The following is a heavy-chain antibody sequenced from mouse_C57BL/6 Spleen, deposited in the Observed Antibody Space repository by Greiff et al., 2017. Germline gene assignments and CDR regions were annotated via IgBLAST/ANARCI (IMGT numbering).Heavy chain of an antibody. V-gene: IGHV14-2*01. CDR2: IDPEDGET. Sequence: VQLQQSGAELVKPGASVKLSCTASGFNIKDYYMHWVKQRTEQGLEWIGRIDPEDGETKYAPKFQGKATITADTSSNTAYLQLSTLTSEDTAVYYCARSFTTVVARRYFDYWGQGTTLTVSS. D-gene: IGHD1-1*01. J-gene: IGHJ2*01. CDR1: GFNIKDYY. CDR3: ARSFTTVVARRYFDY.